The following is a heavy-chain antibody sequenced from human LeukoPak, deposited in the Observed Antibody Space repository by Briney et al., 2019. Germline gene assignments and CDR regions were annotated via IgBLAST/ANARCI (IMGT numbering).Heavy chain of an antibody. CDR1: GDSISSSNYY. J-gene: IGHJ5*02. V-gene: IGHV4-39*01. Sequence: PSETLSLTCTVSGDSISSSNYYWGWIRQPPGKGLEWIGSISNGGNIYYNLSLKSRVTISVDTSENQFSLKLSSVTAADTAVYYCARRPPASGADWFDPWGQGALVTVSS. CDR3: ARRPPASGADWFDP. CDR2: ISNGGNI. D-gene: IGHD1-26*01.